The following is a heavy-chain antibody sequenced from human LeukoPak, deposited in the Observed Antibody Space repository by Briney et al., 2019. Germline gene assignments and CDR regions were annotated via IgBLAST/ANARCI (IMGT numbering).Heavy chain of an antibody. V-gene: IGHV1-24*01. CDR3: ATGRTEFGVVSPWFDP. J-gene: IGHJ5*02. D-gene: IGHD3-3*01. CDR1: GYTLTELS. Sequence: ASVKVSCKVSGYTLTELSMHWVRQAPGKGLEWMGGFDPEDGETIYAQKFQGRVTMTEDTSTDTAYMELSSLRSEDTAVYYCATGRTEFGVVSPWFDPWGQGTLVTVSS. CDR2: FDPEDGET.